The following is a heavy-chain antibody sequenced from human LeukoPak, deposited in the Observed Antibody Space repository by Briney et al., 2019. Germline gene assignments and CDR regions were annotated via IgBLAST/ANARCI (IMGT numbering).Heavy chain of an antibody. V-gene: IGHV4-34*01. J-gene: IGHJ5*02. CDR2: INHSGST. Sequence: SETLSLTCAVYGGSFRGYYWSWIRQPPGKGLEWIGEINHSGSTNYNPSLKSRVTISVDTSKNQFSLKLSSVTAADTAVYYCAGGYYYDHWGQGTLVTVSS. D-gene: IGHD3-22*01. CDR1: GGSFRGYY. CDR3: AGGYYYDH.